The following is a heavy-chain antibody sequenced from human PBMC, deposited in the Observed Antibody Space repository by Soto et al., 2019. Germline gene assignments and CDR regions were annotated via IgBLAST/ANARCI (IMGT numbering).Heavy chain of an antibody. CDR3: ARGFCSGGRSYPRARWFDP. D-gene: IGHD2-15*01. CDR1: GGTFSSSA. CDR2: IIPIFGTA. V-gene: IGHV1-69*13. J-gene: IGHJ5*02. Sequence: ASVKVSCKASGGTFSSSAISWVRQAPGQGLDWMGGIIPIFGTANYAQKFQGRVTITADESTSTAYMELSSLRSEDTAVYYCARGFCSGGRSYPRARWFDPWGQGTLVTVSS.